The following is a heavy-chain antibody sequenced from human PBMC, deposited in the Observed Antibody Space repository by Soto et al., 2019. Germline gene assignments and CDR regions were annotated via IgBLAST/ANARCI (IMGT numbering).Heavy chain of an antibody. CDR2: IRSKAYGGTT. CDR3: TTNYYDSSGYDNWFDP. Sequence: PGGSLRLSCTASGFTFGDYAMSWFGQAPGKGLEWVGFIRSKAYGGTTVYAASVKGRFTISRDDSKSIAYLQMNSLKTEDTAVYYCTTNYYDSSGYDNWFDPWGQGILVTV. J-gene: IGHJ5*02. D-gene: IGHD3-22*01. V-gene: IGHV3-49*03. CDR1: GFTFGDYA.